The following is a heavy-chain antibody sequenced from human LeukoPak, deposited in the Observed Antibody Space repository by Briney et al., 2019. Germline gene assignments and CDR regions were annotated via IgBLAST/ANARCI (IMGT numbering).Heavy chain of an antibody. V-gene: IGHV3-7*01. CDR1: GFTLSRYW. CDR3: ASLSGSLDATNYYYYYMDV. D-gene: IGHD1-26*01. Sequence: GGSLRLSCAASGFTLSRYWMSWVRQAPGKGLEWVANIKQDGSEKYYVDSVKGRFTISRDNAKNSLYLQMNSLRAEDTAVYYCASLSGSLDATNYYYYYMDVWGKGTTVTVSS. J-gene: IGHJ6*03. CDR2: IKQDGSEK.